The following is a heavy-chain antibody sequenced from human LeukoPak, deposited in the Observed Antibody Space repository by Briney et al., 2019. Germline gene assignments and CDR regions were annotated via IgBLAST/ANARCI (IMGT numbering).Heavy chain of an antibody. V-gene: IGHV3-33*01. CDR2: IWYDGSNK. CDR3: ARDVSLFDY. J-gene: IGHJ4*02. D-gene: IGHD3-3*02. Sequence: GRSLRLSCAASGFTFSSYGMHWVRQAPGKGLEWVAVIWYDGSNKYYADSVKGRFTISRDNSKNTLYLQMNSLRAEYTAVYYCARDVSLFDYWGQGTLVTVSS. CDR1: GFTFSSYG.